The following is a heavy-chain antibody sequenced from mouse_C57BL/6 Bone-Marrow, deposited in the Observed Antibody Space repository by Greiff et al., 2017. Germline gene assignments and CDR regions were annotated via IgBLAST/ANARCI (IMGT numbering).Heavy chain of an antibody. Sequence: VQLQQSGAELAKPGASVKLSCKASGYTFTTYWMHWVKQRPGQGLEWIGYINPSSGYTKYNQKFKGKATLTADKSSSTAYMQLSSLTYEDSAVYYCARSGYCNSEFAYWGQGTLVTVSA. D-gene: IGHD2-1*01. V-gene: IGHV1-7*01. CDR1: GYTFTTYW. J-gene: IGHJ3*01. CDR2: INPSSGYT. CDR3: ARSGYCNSEFAY.